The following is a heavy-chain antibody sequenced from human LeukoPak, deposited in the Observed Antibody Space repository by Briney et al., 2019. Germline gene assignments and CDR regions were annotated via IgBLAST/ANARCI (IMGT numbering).Heavy chain of an antibody. CDR2: FDPEDGET. V-gene: IGHV1-24*01. Sequence: ASVKVSCKVSGYTLTELSMHWVRQAPGKGLEWMGGFDPEDGETIYAQKFQGRVTMTEDTSTDTAYMELSSLRSEDTAVYYCARVEGQRAYYDFWSGYYAYFDYWGQGTLVTVSS. CDR1: GYTLTELS. J-gene: IGHJ4*02. D-gene: IGHD3-3*01. CDR3: ARVEGQRAYYDFWSGYYAYFDY.